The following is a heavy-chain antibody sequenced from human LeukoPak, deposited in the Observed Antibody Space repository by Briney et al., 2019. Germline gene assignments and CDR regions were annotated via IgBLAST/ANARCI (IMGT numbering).Heavy chain of an antibody. D-gene: IGHD3-10*01. CDR2: INPNSGGT. CDR1: GYTFTGYY. J-gene: IGHJ6*03. CDR3: ARGRTFYYGSGSYHMDV. V-gene: IGHV1-2*02. Sequence: ASVKVSCKASGYTFTGYYMHWVRQAPGQGLEWMGWINPNSGGTNYAQKFPGRVTMTRDTSISTAYMELGRLRSDDTAVYYCARGRTFYYGSGSYHMDVWGKGTTVTVSS.